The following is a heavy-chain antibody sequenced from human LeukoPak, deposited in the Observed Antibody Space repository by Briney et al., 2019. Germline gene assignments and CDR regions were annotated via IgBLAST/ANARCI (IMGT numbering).Heavy chain of an antibody. CDR3: ARRGSYGDYSVY. CDR1: GFTFSSYW. J-gene: IGHJ4*02. CDR2: INSDGTST. Sequence: GGSLRLSCAASGFTFSSYWMHWVRQAPGKGLVWVSRINSDGTSTSYADSVERRFTISRDNAKNTLYLQMNSLRAEDTAVYYCARRGSYGDYSVYWGQGTLVTVSS. D-gene: IGHD4-17*01. V-gene: IGHV3-74*01.